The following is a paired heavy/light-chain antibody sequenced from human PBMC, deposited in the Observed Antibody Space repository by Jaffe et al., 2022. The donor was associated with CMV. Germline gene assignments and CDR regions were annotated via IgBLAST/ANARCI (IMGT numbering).Light chain of an antibody. CDR2: WAS. CDR3: QQYYHIPYT. Sequence: DIVMTQSPDSLAVSLGERATINCNSSQSIFYSSTNKNYLAWYQQKPGQPPKLLIYWASTRESGVPDRFSGSGPGTDFTLTINSLQAEDVAVYYCQQYYHIPYTFGQGTKLEIK. J-gene: IGKJ2*01. CDR1: QSIFYSSTNKNY. V-gene: IGKV4-1*01.
Heavy chain of an antibody. CDR2: INQSGST. CDR1: GGSFSGYY. Sequence: QVQLQQWGAGLLKSSETLSLTCAVYGGSFSGYYWNWIRQTPNKGLEWIGEINQSGSTDYNPSLKSRVTISLDASKNQFSLNLTSVTAADTAVYYCAREGLRVRGGWSDFWGQGTPVTVSS. J-gene: IGHJ5*01. CDR3: AREGLRVRGGWSDF. V-gene: IGHV4-34*01. D-gene: IGHD3-10*01.